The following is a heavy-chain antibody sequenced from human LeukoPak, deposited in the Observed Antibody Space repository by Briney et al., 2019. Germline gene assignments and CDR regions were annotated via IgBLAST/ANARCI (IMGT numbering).Heavy chain of an antibody. CDR1: GFTFSSYA. Sequence: PGGSLRLSCAASGFTFSSYAMSWVRQAPGKGLEWVSAISGSGGSTYYADSVKGRFTISRDNSKNTLYLQMNSLRAEDTAVYYCARDCSSTSCYGHWGQGTLVTVSS. D-gene: IGHD2-2*01. CDR2: ISGSGGST. V-gene: IGHV3-23*01. CDR3: ARDCSSTSCYGH. J-gene: IGHJ4*02.